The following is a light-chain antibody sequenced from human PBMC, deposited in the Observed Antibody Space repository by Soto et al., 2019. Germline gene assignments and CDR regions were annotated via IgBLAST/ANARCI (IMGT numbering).Light chain of an antibody. CDR3: SSYTTSSTRV. J-gene: IGLJ1*01. Sequence: QSVLTQPASVSGSPGQSIAISCTGSSSDVGIYNYVSWYQQHPGKVPKLIIYEVSNRPSRVSNRFSGSKSGNTASLTISGLQAEDEADYYCSSYTTSSTRVFGTGTKVTVL. CDR1: SSDVGIYNY. V-gene: IGLV2-14*01. CDR2: EVS.